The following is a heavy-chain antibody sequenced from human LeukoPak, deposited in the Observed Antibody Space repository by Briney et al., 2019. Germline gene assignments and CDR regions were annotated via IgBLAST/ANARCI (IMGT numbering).Heavy chain of an antibody. J-gene: IGHJ4*02. V-gene: IGHV3-23*01. CDR1: GFSFDTYA. CDR3: AKPPGIAAAGTGRGYYFDY. Sequence: GGSLRLSCAASGFSFDTYAMTWVRQAPGKGLEWVSAISGSGGSTYYADSVKGRFTVSRDNSKNTLCLQMNSLRAEDTAVYYCAKPPGIAAAGTGRGYYFDYWGQGTLVTVSS. D-gene: IGHD6-13*01. CDR2: ISGSGGST.